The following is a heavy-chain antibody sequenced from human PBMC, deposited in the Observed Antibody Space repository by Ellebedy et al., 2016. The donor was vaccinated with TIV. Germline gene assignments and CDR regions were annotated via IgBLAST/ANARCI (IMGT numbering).Heavy chain of an antibody. CDR1: GFTVSSNY. CDR3: ARIVGATDY. D-gene: IGHD1-26*01. V-gene: IGHV3-53*04. Sequence: GEFLKISCAASGFTVSSNYMSWVRQAPGKGLEWVSVIYSGGSTYYADSVKGRFTISRHNSKNTLYLQMNSLRAEDTAVYYCARIVGATDYWGQGTLVTVSS. J-gene: IGHJ4*02. CDR2: IYSGGST.